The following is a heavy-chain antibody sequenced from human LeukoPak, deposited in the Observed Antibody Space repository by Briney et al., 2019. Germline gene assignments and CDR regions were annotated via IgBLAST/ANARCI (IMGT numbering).Heavy chain of an antibody. CDR3: ARGSYDILTGYSSFGEY. CDR2: IYYSGST. V-gene: IGHV4-39*01. D-gene: IGHD3-9*01. Sequence: SETLSLTCTVSDGSISTYYWGWIRHPPRKGLEWIGSIYYSGSTYYNPSLKSRVTISLDTSKNQFSLKLSSVTAADTGVFYCARGSYDILTGYSSFGEYWGQGTMVSVSS. CDR1: DGSISTYY. J-gene: IGHJ4*02.